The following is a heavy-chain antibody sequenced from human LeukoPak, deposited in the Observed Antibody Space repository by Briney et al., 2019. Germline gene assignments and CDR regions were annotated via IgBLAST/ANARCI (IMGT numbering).Heavy chain of an antibody. V-gene: IGHV3-64*01. CDR3: ARDENEGPVWHFDL. Sequence: GGSLRLSCAASGFSFSRLAMHWVRQAPGKGLEHVSGISHDGGRTFYANPVKGRFTISRDNSKNTLYLQMDSLRGEDMAVYYCARDENEGPVWHFDLWGRGTLVTVSS. CDR2: ISHDGGRT. J-gene: IGHJ2*01. D-gene: IGHD2/OR15-2a*01. CDR1: GFSFSRLA.